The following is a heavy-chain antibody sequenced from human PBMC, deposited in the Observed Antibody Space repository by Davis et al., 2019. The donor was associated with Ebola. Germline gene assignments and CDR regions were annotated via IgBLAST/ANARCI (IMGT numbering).Heavy chain of an antibody. V-gene: IGHV1-18*01. CDR1: GYTFTSYG. D-gene: IGHD2-2*02. J-gene: IGHJ6*02. Sequence: AASVKVSCKASGYTFTSYGISWVRQAPGQGLEWMGWISAYNGNTTYAQKLQGRVTMTTDTSTSTAYMELSSLRSEDTAVYYCARERIIVLVPAAILGDHYYYYGMDVWGQGTTVTVSS. CDR3: ARERIIVLVPAAILGDHYYYYGMDV. CDR2: ISAYNGNT.